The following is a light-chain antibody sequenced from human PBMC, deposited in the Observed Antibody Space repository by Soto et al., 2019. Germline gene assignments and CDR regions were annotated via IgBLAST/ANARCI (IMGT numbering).Light chain of an antibody. V-gene: IGKV3-20*01. CDR3: QQYGSSPVT. CDR1: QSVGSTY. J-gene: IGKJ5*01. Sequence: EIVMTQSPATLSLSPGETATLSCRASQSVGSTYLAWYQQKPGQAPRLLIYGASSRATGIPDRFSGSGSGTDFALTISRLEPEDFAVYYCQQYGSSPVTFGQGTRLEIK. CDR2: GAS.